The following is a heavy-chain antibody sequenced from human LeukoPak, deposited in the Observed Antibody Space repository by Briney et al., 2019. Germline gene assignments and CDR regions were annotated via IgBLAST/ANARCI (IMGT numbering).Heavy chain of an antibody. J-gene: IGHJ4*02. V-gene: IGHV4-59*01. Sequence: PSETLSLTCTVSGGSISSYYWSWIRQPPGKGLEWIGYIYYSGSTNYNPSLKSRVTISVDTSKNQFSLKLSSVTAADTAVYYCARSDRLFSFDYWGQGTLVTVSS. CDR1: GGSISSYY. CDR2: IYYSGST. D-gene: IGHD2/OR15-2a*01. CDR3: ARSDRLFSFDY.